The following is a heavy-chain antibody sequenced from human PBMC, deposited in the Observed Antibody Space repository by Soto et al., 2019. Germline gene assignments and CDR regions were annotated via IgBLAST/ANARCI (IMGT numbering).Heavy chain of an antibody. CDR1: GGSFSAYY. J-gene: IGHJ6*02. Sequence: PSETLSLTCAVYGGSFSAYYWSWIRQPPGKGREWIGEINHSGSTNYNPSLKSRVTISVDTSKNHFSLKLSFVTAADTAVYYCARGGSSGWYLGSHYYYYGMDVWGQGTTVT. V-gene: IGHV4-34*01. CDR2: INHSGST. CDR3: ARGGSSGWYLGSHYYYYGMDV. D-gene: IGHD6-19*01.